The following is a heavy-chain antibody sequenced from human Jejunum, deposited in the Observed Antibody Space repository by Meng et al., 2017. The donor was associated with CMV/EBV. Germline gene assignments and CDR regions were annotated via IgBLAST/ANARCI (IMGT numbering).Heavy chain of an antibody. CDR3: ARDHPNTGYYGMDA. CDR1: GFAFTYST. Sequence: SGFAFTYSTMNWVRQAPGKGLEWVSSISSTSSYINYAASMKGRFTISRDNAKNSLYLQMNSLRAEDTAVYYCARDHPNTGYYGMDAWGHGSTVTVSS. D-gene: IGHD6-13*01. J-gene: IGHJ6*02. CDR2: ISSTSSYI. V-gene: IGHV3-21*01.